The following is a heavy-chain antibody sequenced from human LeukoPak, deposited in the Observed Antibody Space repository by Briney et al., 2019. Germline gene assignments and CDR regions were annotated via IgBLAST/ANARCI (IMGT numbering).Heavy chain of an antibody. CDR3: ARSNYGDYLFDY. CDR1: GYTFTSYG. D-gene: IGHD4-17*01. Sequence: GASVRVSCTASGYTFTSYGISWVRQAPGQGLEWMGGIIPIFGTANYAQKFQGRVTITADEFTSTAYMELSSLRSEDTAVYYCARSNYGDYLFDYWGQGTLVTVSS. CDR2: IIPIFGTA. J-gene: IGHJ4*02. V-gene: IGHV1-69*13.